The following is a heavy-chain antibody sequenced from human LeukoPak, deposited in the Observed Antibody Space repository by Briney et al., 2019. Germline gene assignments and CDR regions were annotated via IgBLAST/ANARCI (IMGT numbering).Heavy chain of an antibody. J-gene: IGHJ4*02. CDR1: GYTFSSYG. V-gene: IGHV1-18*01. CDR2: SSPYKGDS. D-gene: IGHD6-19*01. Sequence: ASVKVSCTTSGYTFSSYGVDWVRQAPGQGLEWMGWSSPYKGDSKFAEKFQVRVTMTTDTSTSTAFMELRSLKSDDTGVYYCARVSYNTGWNGDYWGQGTLVTVSS. CDR3: ARVSYNTGWNGDY.